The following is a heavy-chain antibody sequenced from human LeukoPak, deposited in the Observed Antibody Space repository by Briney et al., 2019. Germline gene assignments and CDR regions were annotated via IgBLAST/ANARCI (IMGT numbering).Heavy chain of an antibody. D-gene: IGHD2-2*01. J-gene: IGHJ4*02. CDR2: ISGSSSGSTSII. CDR1: GIIFSTYA. Sequence: GGSLRLSCEFSGIIFSTYAMNWVRQAPGKGLEWISYISGSSSGSTSIIHYADPVKGRFTISRDNAKNSVYLQMNSLRAEDTAVYYCARDFAYQQFDYWGQGTLVTVSS. CDR3: ARDFAYQQFDY. V-gene: IGHV3-48*04.